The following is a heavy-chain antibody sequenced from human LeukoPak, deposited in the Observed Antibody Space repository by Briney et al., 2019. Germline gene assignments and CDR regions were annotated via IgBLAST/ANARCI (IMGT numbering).Heavy chain of an antibody. V-gene: IGHV5-51*01. D-gene: IGHD6-6*01. J-gene: IGHJ6*03. CDR1: GYSFTTYW. CDR3: ARAPYSSSSWYYYYYMDV. Sequence: GESLKISCEGSGYSFTTYWIAWVRQMPGKGLEWMGIIYPGDSDTRYSPSFQGQVTISADKSISTAYLQWRSLKASDTAMYYCARAPYSSSSWYYYYYMDVWGKGTTVTVSS. CDR2: IYPGDSDT.